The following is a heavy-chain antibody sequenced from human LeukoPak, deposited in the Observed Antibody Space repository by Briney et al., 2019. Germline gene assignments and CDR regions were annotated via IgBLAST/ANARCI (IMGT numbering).Heavy chain of an antibody. Sequence: GGSLRLSCAASGFTFSSYWMHWVRQAPGKGLVWVSRINSDGSTTRYADSVKGRFTISRDNAKNTLYLQMNSLRAADTAVYYCVRQEGYYDSGSLHEYWGQGTLVTVSS. D-gene: IGHD3-10*01. CDR1: GFTFSSYW. V-gene: IGHV3-74*01. CDR2: INSDGSTT. J-gene: IGHJ4*02. CDR3: VRQEGYYDSGSLHEY.